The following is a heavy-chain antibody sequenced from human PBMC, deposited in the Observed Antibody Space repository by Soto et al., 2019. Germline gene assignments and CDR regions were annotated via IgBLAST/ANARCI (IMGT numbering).Heavy chain of an antibody. V-gene: IGHV2-5*02. CDR2: IYWDDDK. J-gene: IGHJ6*02. CDR1: GFSLSTSGVG. D-gene: IGHD2-21*02. Sequence: QITLKESGPTLVKPTQTLTLTCTFSGFSLSTSGVGVGWIRQPPGKALEWLALIYWDDDKRYSPSLRSRLTISKDDSKNQGFLTMTNMDPVDTATYYCIQSRCGGDCLQSYASHYYYGMDVWGQGTTVTVSS. CDR3: IQSRCGGDCLQSYASHYYYGMDV.